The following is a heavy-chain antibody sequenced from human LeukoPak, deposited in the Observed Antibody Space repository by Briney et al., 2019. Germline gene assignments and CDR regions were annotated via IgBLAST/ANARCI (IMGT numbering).Heavy chain of an antibody. CDR3: ARDQERYSSSPRYGMDV. CDR2: ISSSSSYI. Sequence: PGGSLRLSCAASGFTFSSYSMNWVRQAPGKGLEWVSSISSSSSYIYYADSVKGRFTISRDNAKNSLYLQMNSLRAEDTAVYYCARDQERYSSSPRYGMDVWSQGTTVTVSS. V-gene: IGHV3-21*01. CDR1: GFTFSSYS. J-gene: IGHJ6*02. D-gene: IGHD6-13*01.